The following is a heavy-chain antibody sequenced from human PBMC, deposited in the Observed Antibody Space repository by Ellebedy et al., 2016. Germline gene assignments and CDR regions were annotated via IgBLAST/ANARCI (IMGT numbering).Heavy chain of an antibody. CDR1: GYTFTSYG. CDR3: ARGGHYYDSSGYLNYSDY. V-gene: IGHV1-18*04. D-gene: IGHD3-22*01. Sequence: ASVKVSCKASGYTFTSYGISWVRQAPGQGLEWMGWISGHNANTNYTQKLQGRVTMTTDTSTSTAYAELRSLRSDDTAVYYCARGGHYYDSSGYLNYSDYWGQGTLVTVSS. CDR2: ISGHNANT. J-gene: IGHJ4*02.